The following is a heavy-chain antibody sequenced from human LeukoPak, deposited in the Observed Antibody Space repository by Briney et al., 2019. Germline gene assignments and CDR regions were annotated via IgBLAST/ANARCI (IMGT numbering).Heavy chain of an antibody. V-gene: IGHV3-21*01. CDR1: GFTFSSYS. CDR2: ISSSSSYI. J-gene: IGHJ4*02. Sequence: GGSLRLSCAASGFTFSSYSMNWVRQAPGKGLEWVSSISSSSSYIYYADSVKGRFTISRDNAKNSLYLQMNGLRAEDTAVYYCARDSVVVVPAAIYYSNYAFDYWGQGTLVTVSS. CDR3: ARDSVVVVPAAIYYSNYAFDY. D-gene: IGHD2-2*01.